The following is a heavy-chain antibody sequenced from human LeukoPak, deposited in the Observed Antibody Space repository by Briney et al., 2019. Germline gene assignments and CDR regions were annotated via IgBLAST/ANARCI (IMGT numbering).Heavy chain of an antibody. CDR3: ARVGLRGYSYGLDH. D-gene: IGHD5-18*01. CDR2: IYYSGST. J-gene: IGHJ4*02. CDR1: GGSISNYY. Sequence: SETLSLTCTVSGGSISNYYWSWIRQPPGKGLEWIGYIYYSGSTKYNPSLKSRVTISVDTSKNQFSLRLSSLTAADTVVYYCARVGLRGYSYGLDHWGQGTLVTVSS. V-gene: IGHV4-59*01.